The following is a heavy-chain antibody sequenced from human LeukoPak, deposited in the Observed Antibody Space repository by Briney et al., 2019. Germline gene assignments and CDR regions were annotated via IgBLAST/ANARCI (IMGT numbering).Heavy chain of an antibody. V-gene: IGHV3-7*01. J-gene: IGHJ6*02. CDR1: GFDFSTYS. D-gene: IGHD5-18*01. CDR3: ARDDSRGYSYTYYYYGMDV. Sequence: GGSLRLSCEVSGFDFSTYSMNWVRQAPGKGLEWVANIKQDGSEKYYVDSVKGRFTISRDNAKNSLYLQMNSLRAEDTAVYYCARDDSRGYSYTYYYYGMDVWGQGTTVTVSS. CDR2: IKQDGSEK.